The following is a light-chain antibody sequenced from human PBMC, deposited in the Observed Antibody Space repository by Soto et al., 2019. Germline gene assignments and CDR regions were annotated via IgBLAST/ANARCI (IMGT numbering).Light chain of an antibody. CDR1: QSVSSN. Sequence: EIVMTQSPATLSVSPGERATLSCRASQSVSSNLVWYQQKAGQAPRLLIYGASTRATGIPVRFSGSGSGTEYTLTISSLQAEDFAVYYCQQYNNWQRTFFQGTKVAIK. CDR2: GAS. CDR3: QQYNNWQRT. J-gene: IGKJ1*01. V-gene: IGKV3-15*01.